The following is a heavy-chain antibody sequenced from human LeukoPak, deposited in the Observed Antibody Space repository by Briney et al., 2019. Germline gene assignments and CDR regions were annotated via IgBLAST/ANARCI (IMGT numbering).Heavy chain of an antibody. V-gene: IGHV3-53*01. Sequence: GGSLRLSCVASGFDVNDSFMIWVRQAPGQGLEWISIIYASGGAYHAESVKGRFSAFRDTSKNTIFLQMNNLRAGDTAMYYCVRRHDYWGQGTLVTVSS. CDR1: GFDVNDSF. CDR2: IYASGGA. J-gene: IGHJ4*02. CDR3: VRRHDY.